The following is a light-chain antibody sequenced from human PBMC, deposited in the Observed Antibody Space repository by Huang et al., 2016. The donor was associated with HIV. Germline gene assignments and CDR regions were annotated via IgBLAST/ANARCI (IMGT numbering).Light chain of an antibody. Sequence: DIQMTQSPSAMSASVGDRVTITCRASHYIANYLAWCQQQPGRVPKRLIYGASSLQSGVPSRFSGSGSAIEYTLTSSSLQPEDFATYYGRQQFISQTPTFGQGTKVEIK. CDR2: GAS. CDR3: RQQFISQTPT. J-gene: IGKJ1*01. CDR1: HYIANY. V-gene: IGKV1-17*03.